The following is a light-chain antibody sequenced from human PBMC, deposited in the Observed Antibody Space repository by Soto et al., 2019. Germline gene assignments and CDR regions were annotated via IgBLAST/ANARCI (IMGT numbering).Light chain of an antibody. CDR2: SAS. CDR3: QQYNNWPWT. Sequence: EIVTTQSPATLSVSPGGRATPSCRASQSISDTLAWYQQKPGQAPRLLIYSASRRATGFPGRFSGSGSGTDFTLTISSLQSEDLAVYYCQQYNNWPWTFGQGTKVDI. CDR1: QSISDT. J-gene: IGKJ1*01. V-gene: IGKV3-15*01.